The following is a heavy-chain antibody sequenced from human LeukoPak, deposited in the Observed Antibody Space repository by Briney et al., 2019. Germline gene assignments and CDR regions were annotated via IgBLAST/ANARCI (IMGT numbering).Heavy chain of an antibody. J-gene: IGHJ4*02. D-gene: IGHD2-15*01. Sequence: GGSLRLSCAASGFTFSSFAMHWVRQAPGKGLEWVAVISYDGSNKYYADSVKGRFTISRDNSKNTLYLQMNSLRAEDTAVYYCAKQLGYCSDGSCYFPYWGQGTLVTVSS. CDR3: AKQLGYCSDGSCYFPY. CDR2: ISYDGSNK. V-gene: IGHV3-30-3*02. CDR1: GFTFSSFA.